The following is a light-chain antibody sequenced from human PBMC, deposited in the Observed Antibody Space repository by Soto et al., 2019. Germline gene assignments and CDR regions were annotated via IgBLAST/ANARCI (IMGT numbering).Light chain of an antibody. Sequence: EIVLTQSPGILSSSPGERATLSCRASQSVSNDFLAWYQQKPGQAPRLLIYGASTRATDVPDRFSGSGSGTDFTLTISRLEPEDFAVYCCQQYGSSPRTFGQGTKVDIK. CDR3: QQYGSSPRT. V-gene: IGKV3-20*01. CDR2: GAS. CDR1: QSVSNDF. J-gene: IGKJ1*01.